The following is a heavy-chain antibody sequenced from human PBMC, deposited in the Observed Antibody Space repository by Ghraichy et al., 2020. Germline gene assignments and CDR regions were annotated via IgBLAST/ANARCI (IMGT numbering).Heavy chain of an antibody. CDR2: IKQDESEK. Sequence: GESLNISCAASGFTFSSYWMSWVRQAPGKGLEWVANIKQDESEKYYVDSVKGRLTISRDNAKKSLYLQMNSLRAEDTAVYYCASSRVSYGVDVWGQGTTVTVSS. CDR3: ASSRVSYGVDV. J-gene: IGHJ6*02. CDR1: GFTFSSYW. V-gene: IGHV3-7*01. D-gene: IGHD2-2*01.